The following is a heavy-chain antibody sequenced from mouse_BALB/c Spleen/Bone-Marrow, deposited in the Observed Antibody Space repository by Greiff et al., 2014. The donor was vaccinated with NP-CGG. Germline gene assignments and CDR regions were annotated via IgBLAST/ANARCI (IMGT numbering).Heavy chain of an antibody. CDR1: GFNIKDTY. CDR3: ARGDYGGFAY. Sequence: VQLQQSGAELVKPGASVKLFCTASGFNIKDTYMHWVKQRPEQGLEWIGRIDPANGNTKYDPKFQGKATISADTSSNTAYLQLSSLTSEDTAVYYCARGDYGGFAYWGQGTLVTVSA. V-gene: IGHV14-3*02. CDR2: IDPANGNT. J-gene: IGHJ3*01. D-gene: IGHD2-4*01.